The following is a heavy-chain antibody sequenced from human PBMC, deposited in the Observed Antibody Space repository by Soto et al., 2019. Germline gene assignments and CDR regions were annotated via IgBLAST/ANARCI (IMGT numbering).Heavy chain of an antibody. V-gene: IGHV4-31*03. CDR3: ARSVVPALYLDY. J-gene: IGHJ4*02. CDR1: GGSISSGGYY. D-gene: IGHD2-2*01. CDR2: IYYSGST. Sequence: SETLSLTCTVSGGSISSGGYYWSWIRQHPGKGLEWIGYIYYSGSTYYNPSLKSRVTISVDTSKNQFSLKLSSVTAADTAVYYCARSVVPALYLDYWGQGTLVTVPS.